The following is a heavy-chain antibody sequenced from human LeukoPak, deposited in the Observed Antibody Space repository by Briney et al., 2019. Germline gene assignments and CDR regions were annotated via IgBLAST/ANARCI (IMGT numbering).Heavy chain of an antibody. CDR3: VRFALTSSLDH. D-gene: IGHD6-13*01. V-gene: IGHV3-53*01. CDR1: GFTVSSNY. CDR2: IYSGGST. Sequence: GGSLRLSCAASGFTVSSNYMSWVRQAPGKGLEWVSVIYSGGSTYYADSVKGRFTISRDNSKNTLYLQMNSLRAEDTAVYYCVRFALTSSLDHWGQGTLVTVSS. J-gene: IGHJ5*02.